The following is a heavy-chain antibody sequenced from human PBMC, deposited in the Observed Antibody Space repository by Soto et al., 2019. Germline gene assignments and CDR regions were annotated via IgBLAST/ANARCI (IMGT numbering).Heavy chain of an antibody. V-gene: IGHV3-21*06. CDR1: GFTFSSYS. CDR3: AREGSLYSGSVATCVDY. Sequence: EVQLVESGGGLVKPGGSLRLSCAASGFTFSSYSLNWVRQAPGKGLEWVSSISTTGTYIYYADSVKGRFTISRDNGKNSVYLKMSSLRAHDTAVHYCAREGSLYSGSVATCVDYWGQGTLVSAAS. D-gene: IGHD6-19*01. CDR2: ISTTGTYI. J-gene: IGHJ4*02.